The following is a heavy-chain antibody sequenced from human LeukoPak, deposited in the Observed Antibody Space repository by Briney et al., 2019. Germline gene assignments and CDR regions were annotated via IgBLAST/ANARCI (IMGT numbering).Heavy chain of an antibody. CDR3: AKDPRPVQQLVDPDYFDY. CDR1: GFTFSSYG. Sequence: GGSLRLSCAASGFTFSSYGMHWVRQAPGKGLEWVAVISYDGSNKYYADSVKGRFTISRDNSKNTLYLQMNSLRAEDTAVYYCAKDPRPVQQLVDPDYFDYWGQGTLVTVSS. CDR2: ISYDGSNK. V-gene: IGHV3-30*18. D-gene: IGHD6-13*01. J-gene: IGHJ4*02.